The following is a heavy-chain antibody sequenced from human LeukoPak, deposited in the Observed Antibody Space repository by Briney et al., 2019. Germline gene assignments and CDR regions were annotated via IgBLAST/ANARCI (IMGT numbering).Heavy chain of an antibody. CDR1: GYTLTELS. CDR3: AKDRGYCSGGSCYWGFYFDY. V-gene: IGHV3-30*18. Sequence: SCKVSGYTLTELSMHWVRQAPGKGLEWVAVISYDGSNKYYPDSVKGRFTISRDNSKNTLYLQMNTLRAEDTAMYYCAKDRGYCSGGSCYWGFYFDYWGQGTLVTVSS. D-gene: IGHD2-15*01. J-gene: IGHJ4*02. CDR2: ISYDGSNK.